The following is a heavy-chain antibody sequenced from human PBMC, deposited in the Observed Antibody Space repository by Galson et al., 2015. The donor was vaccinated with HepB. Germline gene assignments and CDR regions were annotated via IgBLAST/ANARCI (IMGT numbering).Heavy chain of an antibody. CDR2: ISGSAGST. D-gene: IGHD1-26*01. V-gene: IGHV3-23*01. Sequence: SLRLSCAASGFTFSSYAISWVRQAPGKGLEWVSAISGSAGSTYYADSVKGRFTISRDNSKNTLYLQMNSLRAEDTAVYYCAKDWEKWELGAFDIWGQGTMHTVPS. CDR1: GFTFSSYA. J-gene: IGHJ3*02. CDR3: AKDWEKWELGAFDI.